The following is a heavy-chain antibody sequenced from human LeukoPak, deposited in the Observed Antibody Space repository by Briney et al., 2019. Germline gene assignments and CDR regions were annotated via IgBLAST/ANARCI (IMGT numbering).Heavy chain of an antibody. Sequence: SETLSLTCTVSGGSISNYYLTWIRQPPGKGLEWIGYIFYGGSTNYNPSLKNRVTISVDMSKNQFSLRLSSVTAADTAVYYCARGSGSSTSFDYWGQGTLVTVSS. V-gene: IGHV4-59*01. CDR3: ARGSGSSTSFDY. D-gene: IGHD2-2*01. CDR2: IFYGGST. J-gene: IGHJ4*02. CDR1: GGSISNYY.